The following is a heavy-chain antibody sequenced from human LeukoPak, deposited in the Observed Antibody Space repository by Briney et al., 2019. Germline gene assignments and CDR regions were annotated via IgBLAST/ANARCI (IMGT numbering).Heavy chain of an antibody. CDR1: GFTVSSNY. Sequence: GGSLRLSCAASGFTVSSNYMSWVRQAPGKGLEWVSVIYSGGSTYYADSVKGRFTISRHKSKNTLYLQMNSLRAEDTAVYYCARDLNYDRVFDIWGQGTMVTVSS. J-gene: IGHJ3*02. D-gene: IGHD3-22*01. CDR2: IYSGGST. V-gene: IGHV3-53*01. CDR3: ARDLNYDRVFDI.